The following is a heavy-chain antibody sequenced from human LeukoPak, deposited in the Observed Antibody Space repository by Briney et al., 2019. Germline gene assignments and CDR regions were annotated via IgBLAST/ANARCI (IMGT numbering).Heavy chain of an antibody. CDR3: ARLLYDYWSGSYYYFDY. D-gene: IGHD3-3*01. V-gene: IGHV4-39*07. CDR1: GGSISSSSSTYH. Sequence: SETLSLTCTVSGGSISSSSSTYHWGWIRQPPGGGLEWIGSIYYSGSTYYNPSLKSRVTVSVDMSKTQFSLKLSSVTAADTAVYYCARLLYDYWSGSYYYFDYWGQGTLVTVSS. CDR2: IYYSGST. J-gene: IGHJ4*02.